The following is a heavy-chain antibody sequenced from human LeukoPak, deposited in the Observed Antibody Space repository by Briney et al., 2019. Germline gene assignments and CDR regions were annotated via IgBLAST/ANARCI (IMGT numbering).Heavy chain of an antibody. J-gene: IGHJ4*02. Sequence: GRSLRLSCAASGFTFDDYAMHWVRQAPGKGLEWVSGISWNSGSIGYADSVKGRFTISRDNAKNSLYLQMNSLRAEDTALYYCAKNNYYGSGTPRGFDYWGQGTLVTVSS. D-gene: IGHD3-10*01. CDR2: ISWNSGSI. CDR3: AKNNYYGSGTPRGFDY. V-gene: IGHV3-9*01. CDR1: GFTFDDYA.